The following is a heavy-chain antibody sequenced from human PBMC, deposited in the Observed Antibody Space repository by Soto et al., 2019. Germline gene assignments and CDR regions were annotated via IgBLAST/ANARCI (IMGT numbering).Heavy chain of an antibody. CDR2: IYYSGST. J-gene: IGHJ4*02. V-gene: IGHV4-39*01. CDR3: ARQAVGYYDSSGYYDY. Sequence: SETLSLTCTVSGGSISSSSYYWGWIRQPPGKGLEWIGSIYYSGSTYYNPSLKSRVTISVDTSKNQFSLKLSSVTAADTAVYYCARQAVGYYDSSGYYDYWGRGTLVTVSS. D-gene: IGHD3-22*01. CDR1: GGSISSSSYY.